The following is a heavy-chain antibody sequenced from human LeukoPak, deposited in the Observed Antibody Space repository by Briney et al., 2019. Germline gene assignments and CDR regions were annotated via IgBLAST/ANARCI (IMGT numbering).Heavy chain of an antibody. Sequence: PGRSLRLSCPASGFTFGDYAMSWVRPAPGKGPEWVGFIRSKAYGGTTEYAASVKGRFTISRDDSKSIAYLQMNSLKTEDTAVYYCTSQLGYCSGGSCYSYYYYGMDVWGKGTTVTVSS. CDR3: TSQLGYCSGGSCYSYYYYGMDV. V-gene: IGHV3-49*04. CDR1: GFTFGDYA. D-gene: IGHD2-15*01. CDR2: IRSKAYGGTT. J-gene: IGHJ6*04.